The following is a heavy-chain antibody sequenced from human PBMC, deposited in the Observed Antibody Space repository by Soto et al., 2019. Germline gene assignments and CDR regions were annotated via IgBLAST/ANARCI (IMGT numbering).Heavy chain of an antibody. J-gene: IGHJ4*02. CDR2: IFAGGGRGYADGST. CDR1: GFTVSTNY. CDR3: ATPLIFSEWELPNDY. V-gene: IGHV3-53*01. D-gene: IGHD1-26*01. Sequence: GGSLRLSCAASGFTVSTNYISWVRQAPGKGLEWVSVIFAGGGRGYADGSTYYADSVKGRFSISRDTSKNTVFLHMICLRGEYMAVYYCATPLIFSEWELPNDYWGQGTLVTVSS.